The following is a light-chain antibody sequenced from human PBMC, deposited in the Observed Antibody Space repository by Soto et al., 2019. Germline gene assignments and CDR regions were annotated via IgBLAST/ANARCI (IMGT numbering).Light chain of an antibody. CDR1: SSDVGSYNL. CDR2: EGS. Sequence: QSVLTQPASVSGSPGQSITISCIGTSSDVGSYNLVSWYQQYPGKAPKLMIYEGSKRPSGVSNRFSGSKSGNTASLTISGLQAEDEAYYYCCANTRSATLVFGGGTKLTVL. V-gene: IGLV2-23*01. CDR3: CANTRSATLV. J-gene: IGLJ3*02.